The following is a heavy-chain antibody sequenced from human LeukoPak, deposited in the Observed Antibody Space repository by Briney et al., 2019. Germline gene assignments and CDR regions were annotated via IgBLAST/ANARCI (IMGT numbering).Heavy chain of an antibody. CDR3: ARDPSGGYHDAFDI. CDR2: ISSSSSYI. V-gene: IGHV3-21*01. J-gene: IGHJ3*02. CDR1: GFTFSSYA. Sequence: GGSLRLSCAASGFTFSSYAMSWVRQAPGKGLEWVSSISSSSSYIYYADSVKGRFTISRDNAKNSLYLQMNSLRAEDTAVYYCARDPSGGYHDAFDIWGQGTMVTVSS. D-gene: IGHD6-19*01.